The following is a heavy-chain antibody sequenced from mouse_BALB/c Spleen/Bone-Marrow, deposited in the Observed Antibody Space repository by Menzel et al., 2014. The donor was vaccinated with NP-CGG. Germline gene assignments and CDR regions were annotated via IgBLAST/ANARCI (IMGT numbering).Heavy chain of an antibody. CDR3: ARQYGNYFDY. D-gene: IGHD2-10*02. V-gene: IGHV1-80*01. CDR1: GYAFSSYW. CDR2: IYPGDGDT. J-gene: IGHJ2*01. Sequence: VHLVESGAELVRPGSSVKISCKASGYAFSSYWMNWVKQRPGQGLEWIGQIYPGDGDTNYNGKLKGKATLTADKSSSTAYMQLSSLTSEDSAVYFCARQYGNYFDYWGQGTTLTVSS.